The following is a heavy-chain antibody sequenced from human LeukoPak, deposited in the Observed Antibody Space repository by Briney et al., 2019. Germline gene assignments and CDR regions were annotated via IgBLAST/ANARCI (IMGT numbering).Heavy chain of an antibody. Sequence: GESLKISCKGSGYSFTSYWIAWVRQMPGKGLEWMGIIYPGDSDITYSPSFQGQVTISADKSINTAYLQWSSLKASGTAMYFCARRDYGGKHFDYWGQGTLVTVSS. CDR1: GYSFTSYW. V-gene: IGHV5-51*01. J-gene: IGHJ4*02. CDR3: ARRDYGGKHFDY. CDR2: IYPGDSDI. D-gene: IGHD4-23*01.